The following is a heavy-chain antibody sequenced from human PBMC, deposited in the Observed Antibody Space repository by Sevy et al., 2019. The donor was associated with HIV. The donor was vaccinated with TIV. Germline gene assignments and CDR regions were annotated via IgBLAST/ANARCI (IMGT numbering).Heavy chain of an antibody. D-gene: IGHD6-13*01. CDR3: ARDRHSSWYACFDY. CDR2: ISSSSNYI. V-gene: IGHV3-21*01. J-gene: IGHJ4*02. Sequence: GGSLSLSCAASGFTFSSYSMNWVRKAPGQGLEWVSSISSSSNYIYYADSVKGRFTISRDNAKNSLYLQMNSLRADDTAVYYCARDRHSSWYACFDYWGQGTLVTVSS. CDR1: GFTFSSYS.